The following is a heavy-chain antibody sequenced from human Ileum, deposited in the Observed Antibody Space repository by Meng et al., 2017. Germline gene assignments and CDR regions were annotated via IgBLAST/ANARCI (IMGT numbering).Heavy chain of an antibody. CDR1: GFIFRNFW. CDR3: ARRAESGGYFDS. Sequence: GESLKISCAASGFIFRNFWMHWVRQVPGKGPVWVSRINSDETSTNYADSVRGRFTISRDNAKNTLYLQMTSLRADDSAIYYCARRAESGGYFDSWGQGTLVTGYS. D-gene: IGHD2-8*02. CDR2: INSDETST. J-gene: IGHJ4*02. V-gene: IGHV3-74*01.